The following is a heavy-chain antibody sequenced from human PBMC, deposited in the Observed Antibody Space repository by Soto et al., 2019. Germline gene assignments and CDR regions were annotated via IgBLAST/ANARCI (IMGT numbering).Heavy chain of an antibody. CDR3: ARGWNNPGYLDS. J-gene: IGHJ4*02. D-gene: IGHD1-1*01. Sequence: QVRLVESGGGVVQPGGSLRLSCAASGFDFSRYAMHWVRQAPGKGLEWMAVIAYDGSGESYSDSVKGRFTISRDNAIDILYLQMNSLKIEDTAIYYCARGWNNPGYLDSWGLGTLITVSS. CDR2: IAYDGSGE. CDR1: GFDFSRYA. V-gene: IGHV3-30*04.